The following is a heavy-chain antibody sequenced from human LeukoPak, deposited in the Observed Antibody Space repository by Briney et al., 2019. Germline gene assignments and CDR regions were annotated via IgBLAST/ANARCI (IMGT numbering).Heavy chain of an antibody. J-gene: IGHJ4*02. V-gene: IGHV3-23*01. CDR2: ISGSGGST. D-gene: IGHD2-15*01. Sequence: GGSLRLSCAASGFTFSSYAMSWVRQAPGKGLEWVSAISGSGGSTYYADSVKGRFTISRDNSKNTLYLQMNSLRAEDTAVYYCAKDKGDCSGGSCYPDYFDYWAREPWSPSPQ. CDR1: GFTFSSYA. CDR3: AKDKGDCSGGSCYPDYFDY.